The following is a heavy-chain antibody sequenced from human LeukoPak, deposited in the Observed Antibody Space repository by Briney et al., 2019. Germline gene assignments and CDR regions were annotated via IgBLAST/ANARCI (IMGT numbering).Heavy chain of an antibody. J-gene: IGHJ6*03. D-gene: IGHD2-21*02. CDR1: GFTVSSYS. V-gene: IGHV3-48*01. Sequence: GGSLRLSCAASGFTVSSYSMNWVRQAPGKGLEWVSYISSSSSTIYYADSVKGRFTISRDNAKKSLYLQMNSLRAEDTAVYYCARSCGGDCYQMDYYYYMDVWGKGTTVTVSS. CDR2: ISSSSSTI. CDR3: ARSCGGDCYQMDYYYYMDV.